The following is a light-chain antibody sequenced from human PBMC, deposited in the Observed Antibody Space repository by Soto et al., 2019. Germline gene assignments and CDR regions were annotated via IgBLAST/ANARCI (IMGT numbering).Light chain of an antibody. J-gene: IGLJ2*01. V-gene: IGLV2-11*01. CDR2: DVS. CDR1: SNDVGGYNS. Sequence: QSALTQPRSVSGSPGQSVTISCTGTSNDVGGYNSVSWYQQHPGKAPKLMIYDVSKRPSGVPDRFSGSKSGNTASLTISGLQAEDEADDYCCAYAGSVVFGGGTKLTVL. CDR3: CAYAGSVV.